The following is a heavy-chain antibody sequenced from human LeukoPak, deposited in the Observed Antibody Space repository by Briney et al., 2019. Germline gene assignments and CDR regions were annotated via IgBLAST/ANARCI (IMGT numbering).Heavy chain of an antibody. CDR2: ISYDGSNK. J-gene: IGHJ4*01. D-gene: IGHD6-19*01. CDR3: ARDRGQWLTLYYFDY. V-gene: IGHV3-30-3*01. CDR1: GFTFSSYA. Sequence: GGSLRLSCAASGFTFSSYAMHWVRQAPGKGLEWVAVISYDGSNKYYADSVKGRFTISRDNSKNTLYLQMNSLRAEDTAVYYCARDRGQWLTLYYFDYW.